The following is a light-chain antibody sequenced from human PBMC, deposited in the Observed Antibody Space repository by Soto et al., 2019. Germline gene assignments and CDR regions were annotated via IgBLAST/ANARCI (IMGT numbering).Light chain of an antibody. CDR1: QNIRTY. Sequence: DIQMTQSPRFLSASVGDRVTITCRASQNIRTYLTWYQQKPGKGPTVLIYAASTLQRGVPSRFSGSTTGTDFTLTITGLQPEDSATYYCLQTLSVPRTFGLGTKVEIK. J-gene: IGKJ1*01. CDR2: AAS. V-gene: IGKV1-39*01. CDR3: LQTLSVPRT.